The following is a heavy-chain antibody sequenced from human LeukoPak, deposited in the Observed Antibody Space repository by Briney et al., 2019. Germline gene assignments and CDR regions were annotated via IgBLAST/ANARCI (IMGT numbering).Heavy chain of an antibody. J-gene: IGHJ6*03. CDR2: FSAYNGNT. CDR1: GYTFTSYG. V-gene: IGHV1-18*01. D-gene: IGHD3-16*01. Sequence: GASVKVSCKASGYTFTSYGISWVRQAPGQGLEWMGWFSAYNGNTNYAQKLQGRVTITTDTSTTTAYMELRSLGSDDTAVYYCASGAYYMDVWGKGTTVTVSS. CDR3: ASGAYYMDV.